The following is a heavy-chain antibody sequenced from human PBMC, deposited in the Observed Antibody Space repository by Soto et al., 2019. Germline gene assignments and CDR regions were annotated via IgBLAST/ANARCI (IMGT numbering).Heavy chain of an antibody. D-gene: IGHD3-9*01. V-gene: IGHV3-49*04. J-gene: IGHJ4*02. Sequence: GGSLRLSCAASGFTFYNYAMNWVRQAPGKGLEWVGFIRSKAYGGTTEYAASVKGRFTISRDDSKSIAYLQMNSLKTEDTAVYYCTRVEYDILTGWNPTTFFDYWGQGTLVTVSS. CDR3: TRVEYDILTGWNPTTFFDY. CDR1: GFTFYNYA. CDR2: IRSKAYGGTT.